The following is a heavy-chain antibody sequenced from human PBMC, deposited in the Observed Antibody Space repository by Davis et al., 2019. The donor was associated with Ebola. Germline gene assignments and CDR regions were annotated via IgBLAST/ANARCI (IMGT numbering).Heavy chain of an antibody. CDR3: AREEMATTLRY. J-gene: IGHJ4*02. D-gene: IGHD5-24*01. V-gene: IGHV1-18*01. CDR1: GYTFTSYG. Sequence: ASVKVSCKASGYTFTSYGISWVRQAPGQGLEWMGWISAYNGNTNYAQKLQGRVTITRDTSASTAYMELSSLRSEDTAVYYCAREEMATTLRYWGQGTLVTVSS. CDR2: ISAYNGNT.